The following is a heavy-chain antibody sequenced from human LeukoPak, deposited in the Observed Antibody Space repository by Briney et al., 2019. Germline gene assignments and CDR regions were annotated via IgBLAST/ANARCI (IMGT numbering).Heavy chain of an antibody. D-gene: IGHD4-17*01. CDR3: ASLTTVTQGYFDS. V-gene: IGHV4-59*08. CDR2: IYYSGST. J-gene: IGHJ4*02. Sequence: PSETLSLTCTVSGGSISSYYWSWIRQPPGKGLEWIGYIYYSGSTNYNPSLKSRLTISVDASKNQFSLKLSSVTATDTAVYYCASLTTVTQGYFDSWGQGTLVTVSS. CDR1: GGSISSYY.